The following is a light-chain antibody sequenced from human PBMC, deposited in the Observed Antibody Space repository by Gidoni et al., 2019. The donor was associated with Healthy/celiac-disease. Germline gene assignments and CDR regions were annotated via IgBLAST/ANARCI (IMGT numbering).Light chain of an antibody. Sequence: SYELTQPPSVSVSPGQTASITCSGDKLGDKYACWYQQKPGQSPVLVIYQDSKRPSGIPERFSGSNSGNTATLTISGTQAMDEADYYCQEWDSSTGIYVFGTGTKVTVL. J-gene: IGLJ1*01. CDR1: KLGDKY. CDR2: QDS. CDR3: QEWDSSTGIYV. V-gene: IGLV3-1*01.